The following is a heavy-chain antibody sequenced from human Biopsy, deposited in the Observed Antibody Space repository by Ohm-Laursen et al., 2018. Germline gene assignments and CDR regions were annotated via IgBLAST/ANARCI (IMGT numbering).Heavy chain of an antibody. CDR2: ITGGGNYI. V-gene: IGHV3-21*06. CDR1: GFIFSDYG. Sequence: SLRLSCTAPGFIFSDYGMHWVRQAPGKGLEWVSSITGGGNYINYADSVRGRFTISRDNSKNSVYLVMSSLRAEDTAVYFCATAAYAPPYFDLWGRGTVVTVSS. CDR3: ATAAYAPPYFDL. J-gene: IGHJ4*02. D-gene: IGHD4-17*01.